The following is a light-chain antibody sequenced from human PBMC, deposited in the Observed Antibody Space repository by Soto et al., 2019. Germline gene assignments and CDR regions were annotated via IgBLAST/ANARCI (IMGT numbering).Light chain of an antibody. J-gene: IGKJ1*01. V-gene: IGKV3-20*01. CDR3: QQYGGSGK. Sequence: EIVLTQSPGTLSLSPGERATLSCRASQSVSNNYLARYQQKPGQAPRLLIYGASNRATGIPDRFSGSGSGADFTLTISRLEPEDFAVYYCQQYGGSGKLGQVTKGEIK. CDR2: GAS. CDR1: QSVSNNY.